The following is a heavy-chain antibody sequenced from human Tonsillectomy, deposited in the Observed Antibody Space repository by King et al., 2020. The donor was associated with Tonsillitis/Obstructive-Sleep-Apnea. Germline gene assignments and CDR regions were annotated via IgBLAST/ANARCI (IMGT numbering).Heavy chain of an antibody. CDR3: ARSDTGPWVDH. D-gene: IGHD5-18*01. CDR1: GFSLSTSRVG. Sequence: TLKESGPTLVRPTQTLTLTCTFSGFSLSTSRVGVGWIRQPPGKALEWLALIYWDDDKRYSPSLRSRLTITKDTSKNQVVLTVTNMDPVDTATYYCARSDTGPWVDHWGQGTLVTVPS. J-gene: IGHJ4*02. CDR2: IYWDDDK. V-gene: IGHV2-5*02.